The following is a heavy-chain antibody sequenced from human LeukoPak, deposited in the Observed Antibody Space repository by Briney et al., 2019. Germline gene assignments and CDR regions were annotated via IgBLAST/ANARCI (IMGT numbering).Heavy chain of an antibody. CDR3: ARDASYDILTGYYPFDY. V-gene: IGHV4-39*07. D-gene: IGHD3-9*01. J-gene: IGHJ4*02. CDR1: GGSISSSRYY. Sequence: SETLSLTCTVSGGSISSSRYYWGWIRQPPGKGLEWIGSIYYSGSTYYNPSLKSRVTISVNTSKNQFSLKLSSVTAADTAVYYCARDASYDILTGYYPFDYWGQGTLVTVSS. CDR2: IYYSGST.